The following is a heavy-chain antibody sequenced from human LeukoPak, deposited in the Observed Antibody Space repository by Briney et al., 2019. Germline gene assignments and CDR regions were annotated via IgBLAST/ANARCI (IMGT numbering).Heavy chain of an antibody. V-gene: IGHV1-8*01. CDR2: MSPNSGDT. CDR1: GHTFTSYD. J-gene: IGHJ4*02. CDR3: ARXPPNWGYDY. D-gene: IGHD7-27*01. Sequence: ASVKVSCKASGHTFTSYDFNWVRQATGQRPEWMGWMSPNSGDTGYAQKFQDRVTMTRNTSISTAYMELSSLRSDDTAVYYCARXPPNWGYDYWGPGTLVPVSS.